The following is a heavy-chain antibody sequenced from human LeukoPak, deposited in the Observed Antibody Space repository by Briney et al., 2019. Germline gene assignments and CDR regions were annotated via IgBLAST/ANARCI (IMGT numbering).Heavy chain of an antibody. Sequence: GGSLRLSCAASGFTFSSYAMSWVRQAPGKGLEWVSGISGSGGSTYYADSVKGRFTISRDNSKNTLYLQMNSLRVEDTAVYYCAKDQVSDYYDSSGRFDSWGQGTLVTVSS. V-gene: IGHV3-23*01. J-gene: IGHJ4*02. D-gene: IGHD3-22*01. CDR3: AKDQVSDYYDSSGRFDS. CDR2: ISGSGGST. CDR1: GFTFSSYA.